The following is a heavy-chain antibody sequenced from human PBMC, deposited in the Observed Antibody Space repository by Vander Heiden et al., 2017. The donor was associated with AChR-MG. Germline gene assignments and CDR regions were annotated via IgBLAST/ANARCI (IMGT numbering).Heavy chain of an antibody. V-gene: IGHV3-9*01. CDR1: GFTFDDYD. CDR3: AKRLLSGFDY. J-gene: IGHJ4*02. CDR2: ISWNSGSI. D-gene: IGHD3-10*01. Sequence: EVQLVESGGGLVQPGRSLRLSCAASGFTFDDYDMHWGRQAPGKGLEWVSGISWNSGSIGYADSVKGRFTISRDNAKNSLYLQMNSLRAEDTALYYCAKRLLSGFDYWGQGTLVTVSS.